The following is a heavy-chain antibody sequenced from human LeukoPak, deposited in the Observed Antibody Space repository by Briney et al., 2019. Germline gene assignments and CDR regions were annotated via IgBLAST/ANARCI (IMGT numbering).Heavy chain of an antibody. CDR3: AKESTLCSSTSCYTGVDY. J-gene: IGHJ4*02. CDR1: GFTFSSYS. D-gene: IGHD2-2*02. Sequence: GGSLRLSCAASGFTFSSYSMNWVRQAPGKGLEWISYISSSSSPIYYADSVKGRFTISRDNSKNTLYLQLNSLRAEDTAVYYCAKESTLCSSTSCYTGVDYWGQGTLVTVSS. V-gene: IGHV3-48*01. CDR2: ISSSSSPI.